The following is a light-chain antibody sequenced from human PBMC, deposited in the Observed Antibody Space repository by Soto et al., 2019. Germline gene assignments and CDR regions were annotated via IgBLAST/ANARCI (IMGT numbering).Light chain of an antibody. J-gene: IGLJ1*01. CDR3: AAWDDSLSALYV. CDR2: RNN. Sequence: VRITCTESSSNIGSNYVYWYQQLPGTAPKLLIYRNNQRPSGVPDRFSGSKSGTSASLAISGLRSEDEADYYCAAWDDSLSALYVFGTGTKVTVL. CDR1: SSNIGSNY. V-gene: IGLV1-47*01.